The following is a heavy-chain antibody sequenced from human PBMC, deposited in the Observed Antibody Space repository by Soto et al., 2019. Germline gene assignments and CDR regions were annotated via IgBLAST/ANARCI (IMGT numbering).Heavy chain of an antibody. CDR3: VRDGLTGMSLVLDS. J-gene: IGHJ5*01. D-gene: IGHD1-20*01. CDR1: GFTFGNYG. V-gene: IGHV3-33*01. CDR2: IWYDGTNQ. Sequence: QVQLVESGGGVVQPGTSLKLSCAASGFTFGNYGMHCVRQAPGKGLEWVALIWYDGTNQNYADSVKGRFTISRDNSKNTLYLQMNTLRAEDAAVYYCVRDGLTGMSLVLDSWGQGTLVSVSS.